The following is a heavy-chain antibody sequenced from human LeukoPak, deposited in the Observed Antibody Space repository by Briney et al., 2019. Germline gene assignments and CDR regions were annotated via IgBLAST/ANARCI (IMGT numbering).Heavy chain of an antibody. J-gene: IGHJ5*02. V-gene: IGHV3-7*01. CDR2: IKQDGNEK. Sequence: GGSLRLSCAASGFTFSNYWMSWVRQAPGKGLEWVANIKQDGNEKYYMDSVKGRFTISRDNAKNSLYLQLNSLRAEDTAIYYCARDDAASAPSGVWWFDPWGQGTLVTVSS. D-gene: IGHD6-13*01. CDR1: GFTFSNYW. CDR3: ARDDAASAPSGVWWFDP.